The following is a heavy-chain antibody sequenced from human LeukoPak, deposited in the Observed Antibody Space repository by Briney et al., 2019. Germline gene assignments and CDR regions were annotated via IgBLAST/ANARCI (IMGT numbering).Heavy chain of an antibody. CDR1: GYIFSNYD. V-gene: IGHV1-8*01. CDR3: ARGLRTDY. CDR2: MNPNSGRR. J-gene: IGHJ4*02. Sequence: ASVKVSYKASGYIFSNYDINWVRQAPGHGLEWMGWMNPNSGRRVYAQKFQGRVTMTRNSSINTASMELTSLRSDDRAVYYCARGLRTDYWGQGTLVTVSS.